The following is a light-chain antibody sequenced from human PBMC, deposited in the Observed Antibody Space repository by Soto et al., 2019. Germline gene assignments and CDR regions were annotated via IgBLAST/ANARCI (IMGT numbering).Light chain of an antibody. CDR2: EGS. J-gene: IGLJ2*01. CDR3: CSYAGSSTHVV. V-gene: IGLV2-23*01. Sequence: QSVLTQPASVSGSPGQSITISCTGTSSDVGSYNLVSWYQQHPGKAPKLMIYEGSKRHSGVSNRFSGSKSGNTASLTISGLQDEDEADYYCCSYAGSSTHVVFGGGTKLTVL. CDR1: SSDVGSYNL.